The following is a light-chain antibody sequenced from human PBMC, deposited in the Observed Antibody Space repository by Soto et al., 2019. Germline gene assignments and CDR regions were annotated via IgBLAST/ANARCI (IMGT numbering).Light chain of an antibody. J-gene: IGKJ5*01. Sequence: DIQMTQSPSSLSASVGDRVTVTCRTSQNIYNYLNWYQQKPGKAPKLLIYSASSVQSGVPSRFSGSGSGTDFTLTISSLQPEDFATYYCQQTHSTPVTFGKGPDWRL. CDR2: SAS. CDR3: QQTHSTPVT. V-gene: IGKV1-39*01. CDR1: QNIYNY.